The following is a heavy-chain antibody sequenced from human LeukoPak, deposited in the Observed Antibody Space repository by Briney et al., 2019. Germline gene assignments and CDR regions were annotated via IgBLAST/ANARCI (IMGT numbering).Heavy chain of an antibody. CDR2: INPNSGGT. CDR1: GYTFTDYY. D-gene: IGHD5-18*01. Sequence: GASVTVSCKASGYTFTDYYIHWVRQAPGQGLEWMGWINPNSGGTQYAQKFQGRVTMTRDTSISTAYMELSSLRSDGTAVYYCAKDLGIPSSVSPDWGMDVWGQGTTVTVSS. CDR3: AKDLGIPSSVSPDWGMDV. J-gene: IGHJ6*02. V-gene: IGHV1-2*02.